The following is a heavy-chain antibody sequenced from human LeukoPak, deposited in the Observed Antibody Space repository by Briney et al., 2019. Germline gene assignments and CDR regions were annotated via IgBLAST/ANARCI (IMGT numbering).Heavy chain of an antibody. J-gene: IGHJ4*02. V-gene: IGHV1-2*02. CDR1: GYTLTGYY. D-gene: IGHD3-3*01. Sequence: ASVKVSCKASGYTLTGYYMHWVRQAPGQGLEWMGWINPNSGGTNYAQKFQGRVTMTRDTSISTAYMELSRLRSGDTAGYYCAREAGWRSGSFDYWGQGTLVTVSS. CDR2: INPNSGGT. CDR3: AREAGWRSGSFDY.